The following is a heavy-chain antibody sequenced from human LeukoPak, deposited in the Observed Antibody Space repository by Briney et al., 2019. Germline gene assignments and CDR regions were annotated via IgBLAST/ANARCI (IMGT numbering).Heavy chain of an antibody. J-gene: IGHJ4*02. CDR3: AKDKRASSSAFDY. CDR2: ISWNSGSI. V-gene: IGHV3-9*01. Sequence: PGGSLRLSCAASGFTFDDYAMHWVRQAPGKGLEWVSGISWNSGSIGYADSVKGRFTISRDNAKNSLYLQMNSLRAEDTALYYCAKDKRASSSAFDYWGQGTLVTVSS. D-gene: IGHD6-13*01. CDR1: GFTFDDYA.